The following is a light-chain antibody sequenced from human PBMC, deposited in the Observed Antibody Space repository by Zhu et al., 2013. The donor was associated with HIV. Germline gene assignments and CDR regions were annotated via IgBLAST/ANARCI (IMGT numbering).Light chain of an antibody. V-gene: IGLV1-44*01. CDR1: NSNIGVNS. CDR3: QSYDSSLSGCV. Sequence: QSVVTQPPSASATPGQSVTISCSGSNSNIGVNSVNWYQQLPGAAPKLLILTNDQRPSGVPDRFSGSKSDTSASLAITGLQAEDEADYYCQSYDSSLSGCVFGGGTKLTVL. CDR2: TND. J-gene: IGLJ3*02.